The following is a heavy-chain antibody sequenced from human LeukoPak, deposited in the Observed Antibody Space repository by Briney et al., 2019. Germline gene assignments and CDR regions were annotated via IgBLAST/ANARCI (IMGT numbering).Heavy chain of an antibody. CDR3: ARPNPYYGSGKDAFDI. V-gene: IGHV1-18*01. J-gene: IGHJ3*02. CDR1: GYTFTSYG. CDR2: ISAYNGNT. Sequence: GASVKVSCKASGYTFTSYGISWVRQAPGQGLEWMGWISAYNGNTNYAQKLQGRVTMTTDTSTSTAYMELRSLRSDDTAVYYCARPNPYYGSGKDAFDIWGQGTMVTVSS. D-gene: IGHD3-10*01.